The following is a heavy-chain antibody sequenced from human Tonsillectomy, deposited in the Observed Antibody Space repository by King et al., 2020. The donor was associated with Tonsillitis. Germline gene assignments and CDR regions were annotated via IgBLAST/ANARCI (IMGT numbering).Heavy chain of an antibody. D-gene: IGHD3-22*01. Sequence: QLVQSGAEVKKPGASVKVSCKASGYTFSNYYVHWVRQAPGQGLEWGGVINPSGGSTSYAQKFQGRVTMTRDTSTSTVYMELSSLRSEDTAVYYCARSGYYFSLGYWGQGTLVTVSS. V-gene: IGHV1-46*01. CDR3: ARSGYYFSLGY. J-gene: IGHJ4*02. CDR1: GYTFSNYY. CDR2: INPSGGST.